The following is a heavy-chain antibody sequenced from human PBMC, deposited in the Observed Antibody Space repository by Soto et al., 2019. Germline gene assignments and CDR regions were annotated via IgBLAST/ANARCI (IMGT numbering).Heavy chain of an antibody. CDR3: TRDPLIAVAAYDAFDI. CDR1: GFTFSGYG. V-gene: IGHV3-33*01. CDR2: IWYDGSNK. D-gene: IGHD6-19*01. Sequence: QVQLVESGGGVVQRGGSLRLSCEASGFTFSGYGMHWVRQAPGKGREWVAVIWYDGSNKYYADSVKGRYTISRDDSKNTVYLQMNSLGAEDTAVYYCTRDPLIAVAAYDAFDIWGQGTSVTVSS. J-gene: IGHJ3*02.